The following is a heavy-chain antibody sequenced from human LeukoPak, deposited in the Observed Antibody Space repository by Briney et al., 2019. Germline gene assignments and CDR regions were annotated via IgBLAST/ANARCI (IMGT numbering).Heavy chain of an antibody. V-gene: IGHV1-18*01. J-gene: IGHJ4*02. D-gene: IGHD6-19*01. CDR1: VYTLTNYA. CDR3: ATVSGPFDY. Sequence: ASVNVTFTASVYTLTNYAINLVRQAPGQGLEWMAWSSADNTDTNYAQNVQGRVTVTTDTSTRTAYTELRSLRCHDTAVYYCATVSGPFDYWGQGTLVTVSS. CDR2: SSADNTDT.